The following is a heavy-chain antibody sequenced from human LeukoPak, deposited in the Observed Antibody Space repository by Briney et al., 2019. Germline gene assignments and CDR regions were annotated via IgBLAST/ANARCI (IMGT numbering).Heavy chain of an antibody. CDR2: ISYDGSNK. Sequence: PGGSLRLSCAASGFTFSSYAMHWVRQAPGKGLEWVAVISYDGSNKYYADSVKGRFTISRDNSKNTLYLQMNSLRAEDTAVYYCARVSYYDFWSGYPSDAFDIWGQGTMVTVSS. CDR3: ARVSYYDFWSGYPSDAFDI. D-gene: IGHD3-3*01. J-gene: IGHJ3*02. V-gene: IGHV3-30-3*01. CDR1: GFTFSSYA.